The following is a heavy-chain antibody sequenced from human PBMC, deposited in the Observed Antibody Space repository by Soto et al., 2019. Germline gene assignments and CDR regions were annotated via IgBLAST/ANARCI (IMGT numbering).Heavy chain of an antibody. CDR3: TTDRPNYDFWSGPERRFFDY. Sequence: GGSLRLSCAASGFTFSNAWMSWVRQAPGKGLEWVGRIKSKTDGGTTDYAAPVKGRFTISRDDSKNTLYLQMNSLKTEDTAVYYCTTDRPNYDFWSGPERRFFDYWGQGTLVTVSS. J-gene: IGHJ4*02. D-gene: IGHD3-3*01. V-gene: IGHV3-15*01. CDR1: GFTFSNAW. CDR2: IKSKTDGGTT.